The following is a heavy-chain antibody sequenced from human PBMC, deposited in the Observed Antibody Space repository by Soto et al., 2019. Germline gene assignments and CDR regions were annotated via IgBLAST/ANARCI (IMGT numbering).Heavy chain of an antibody. CDR3: ARDQGPCAAAIRELGWCDP. Sequence: LRLSCAASGLTLTGYWMSCVRQAPWQGLEWVASINREGSDGQYVASEKGRFTISRDNANNSLLVHMESLIADDTAVYYCARDQGPCAAAIRELGWCDPRGQVTVGTVVS. V-gene: IGHV3-7*03. CDR1: GLTLTGYW. J-gene: IGHJ5*02. D-gene: IGHD1-26*01. CDR2: INREGSDG.